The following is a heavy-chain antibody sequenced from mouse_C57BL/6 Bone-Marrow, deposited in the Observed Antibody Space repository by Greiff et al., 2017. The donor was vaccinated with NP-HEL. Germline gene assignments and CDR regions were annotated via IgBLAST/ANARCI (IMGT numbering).Heavy chain of an antibody. CDR3: ARGAQATGY. Sequence: QVQLQQSGPELVKPGASVKISCKASGYAFSSSWMNWVKQRPGTGLEWIGLLYPGDGATNYNGKFKGKATLTADKSSSTAYMQLSSLTSEDSAVYFCARGAQATGYWGQGTTLTVSS. CDR2: LYPGDGAT. V-gene: IGHV1-82*01. D-gene: IGHD3-2*02. CDR1: GYAFSSSW. J-gene: IGHJ2*01.